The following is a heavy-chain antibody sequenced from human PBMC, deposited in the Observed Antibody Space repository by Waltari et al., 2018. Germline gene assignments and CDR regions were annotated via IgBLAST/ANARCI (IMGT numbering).Heavy chain of an antibody. J-gene: IGHJ3*02. V-gene: IGHV3-30*03. Sequence: QVQLVESGGGVVQPGRSLRLSCAASGFTFSSSGMHWVRQAPGKGLEWVAVISYDGSNKYYADSVKGRFTISRDNSKNTLYLQMNSLRAEDTAVYYCATTGGAFDIWGQGTMVTVSS. CDR1: GFTFSSSG. D-gene: IGHD3-10*01. CDR3: ATTGGAFDI. CDR2: ISYDGSNK.